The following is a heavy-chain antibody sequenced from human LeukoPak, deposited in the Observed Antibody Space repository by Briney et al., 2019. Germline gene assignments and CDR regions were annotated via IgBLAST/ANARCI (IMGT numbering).Heavy chain of an antibody. Sequence: NSSETLSLTCTVSGGPISSYYWSWIRQPPGKGLEWIGYIYTSGSTNYNPSLKSRVTTSVDTSKNQFSLKLSSVTAADTAVYYCARDPGAYYDSSGYLNWFDPWGQGTLVTVSS. CDR1: GGPISSYY. CDR2: IYTSGST. D-gene: IGHD3-22*01. J-gene: IGHJ5*02. CDR3: ARDPGAYYDSSGYLNWFDP. V-gene: IGHV4-4*09.